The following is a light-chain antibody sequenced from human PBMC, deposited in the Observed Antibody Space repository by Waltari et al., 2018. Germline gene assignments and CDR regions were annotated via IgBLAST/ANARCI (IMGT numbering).Light chain of an antibody. J-gene: IGLJ3*02. CDR3: CSYAGSITFWV. V-gene: IGLV2-11*01. CDR2: DVT. Sequence: QSALTQPRSVSGSPGQSVTISCTGPSSDVGGYNYVSLYQHPPGQAPKLIIYDVTKRPSGVPDRFSASKSDNTASLTISGLQAEDEADYYCCSYAGSITFWVFGGGTKLTVL. CDR1: SSDVGGYNY.